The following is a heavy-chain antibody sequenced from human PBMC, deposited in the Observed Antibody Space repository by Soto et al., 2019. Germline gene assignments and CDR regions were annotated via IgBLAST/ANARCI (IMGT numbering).Heavy chain of an antibody. Sequence: PGGSLRLSCAASGFTFSSYSMNWVRQAPGKGLEWVSYISSSSTIYYADSVKGRFTISRDNAKNSLYLQMNSLRDEDTAVYYCARDLLTYYDFWSGCLDYWGQGTLVTVSS. D-gene: IGHD3-3*01. CDR3: ARDLLTYYDFWSGCLDY. V-gene: IGHV3-48*02. CDR2: ISSSSTI. J-gene: IGHJ4*02. CDR1: GFTFSSYS.